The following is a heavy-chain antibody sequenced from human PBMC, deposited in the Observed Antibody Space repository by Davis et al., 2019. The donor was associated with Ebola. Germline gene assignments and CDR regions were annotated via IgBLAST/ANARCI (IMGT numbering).Heavy chain of an antibody. Sequence: ASVTVSCQASGDTFMTSGFSWVRQAPGQGLEWIGWISVFSGKTNSAQKFQGRVTMTTDTSTSTAYMDLRSLRSDDTAVYYCARDLSVWGQGTTVTVSS. CDR3: ARDLSV. CDR1: GDTFMTSG. V-gene: IGHV1-18*04. CDR2: ISVFSGKT. J-gene: IGHJ6*02.